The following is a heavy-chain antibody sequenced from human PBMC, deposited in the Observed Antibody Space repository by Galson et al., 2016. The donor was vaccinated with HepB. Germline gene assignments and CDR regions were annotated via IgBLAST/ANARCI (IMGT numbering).Heavy chain of an antibody. CDR3: ASDPRQWQRGYNYGFEY. CDR1: GFTFSTYG. J-gene: IGHJ4*02. V-gene: IGHV3-30*03. D-gene: IGHD5-18*01. Sequence: SLRLSCAASGFTFSTYGTHWVRQAPGKGLEWVAVISYDGDTKYHADSVKGRFTISRDNSKNTLYLQMHRLRFEDTAVYYCASDPRQWQRGYNYGFEYWGQGTLVSVSS. CDR2: ISYDGDTK.